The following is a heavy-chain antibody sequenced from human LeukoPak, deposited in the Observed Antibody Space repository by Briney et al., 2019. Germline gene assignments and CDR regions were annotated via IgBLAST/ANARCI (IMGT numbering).Heavy chain of an antibody. J-gene: IGHJ4*02. D-gene: IGHD3-3*01. CDR2: MNPNSGST. CDR1: GYTFTSYD. V-gene: IGHV1-8*01. CDR3: ARGASVYYDFWSGYPKRGAYFDY. Sequence: ASVKVSCKASGYTFTSYDINWVRQATGQGLEWMGWMNPNSGSTGYAQKFQGRVTMTRNTSISTAYMELSSLRSEDTAVYYCARGASVYYDFWSGYPKRGAYFDYWGQGTLVTVSS.